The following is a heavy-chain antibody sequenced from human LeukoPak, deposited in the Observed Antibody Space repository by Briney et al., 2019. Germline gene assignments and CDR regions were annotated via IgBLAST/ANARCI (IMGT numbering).Heavy chain of an antibody. Sequence: SETLSLTCTVSGGSISSGTYYWGWIRQPPGKGLEWIGIVYYDGSTFYSPSLKSRVTISVDTSKNQFSLKLSSVTAADTAMYYCARQARDCGTYYFDYWGQGTLVTVSS. CDR1: GGSISSGTYY. V-gene: IGHV4-39*01. CDR3: ARQARDCGTYYFDY. J-gene: IGHJ4*02. CDR2: VYYDGST. D-gene: IGHD1-14*01.